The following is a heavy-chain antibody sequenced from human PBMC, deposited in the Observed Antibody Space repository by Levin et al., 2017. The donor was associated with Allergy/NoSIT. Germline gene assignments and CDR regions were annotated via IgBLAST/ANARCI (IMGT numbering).Heavy chain of an antibody. CDR1: GFTFSSYS. V-gene: IGHV3-21*01. CDR2: ISSSSSYI. J-gene: IGHJ4*02. Sequence: GGSLRLSCAASGFTFSSYSMNWVRQAPGKGLEWVSSISSSSSYIYYADSVKGRFTISRDNAKNSLYLQMNSLRAEDTAVYYCARDSPPIVGAKLAGSYFDYWGQGTLVTVSS. CDR3: ARDSPPIVGAKLAGSYFDY. D-gene: IGHD1-26*01.